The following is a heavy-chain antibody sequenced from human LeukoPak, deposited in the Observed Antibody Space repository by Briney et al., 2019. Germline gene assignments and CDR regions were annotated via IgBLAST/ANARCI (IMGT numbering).Heavy chain of an antibody. J-gene: IGHJ4*02. CDR2: ISAYNGNT. CDR1: GYTFTSYG. CDR3: ARGSIDIVVVVAATFFDY. D-gene: IGHD2-15*01. Sequence: ASVKVSCKASGYTFTSYGISWVRHAPGQGLEWMGWISAYNGNTNYAQKLQGRVTMTTDTSTSTAYMELRSLRSDDTAVYYCARGSIDIVVVVAATFFDYWGQGTLVTVSS. V-gene: IGHV1-18*01.